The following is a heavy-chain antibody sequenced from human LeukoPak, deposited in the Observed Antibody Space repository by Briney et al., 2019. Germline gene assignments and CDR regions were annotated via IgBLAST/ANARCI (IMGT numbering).Heavy chain of an antibody. CDR1: GLTVSSYS. V-gene: IGHV3-48*02. J-gene: IGHJ4*02. CDR3: ARARASGRSGFDY. Sequence: GGSLRLSCVASGLTVSSYSMNWVRQAPGKGLERVSYISSSSSTIYYADSVKGRFTISRDNAKNSLDLQMNSLRDEDTAVYYCARARASGRSGFDYWGQGTLVTVSS. CDR2: ISSSSSTI. D-gene: IGHD2-15*01.